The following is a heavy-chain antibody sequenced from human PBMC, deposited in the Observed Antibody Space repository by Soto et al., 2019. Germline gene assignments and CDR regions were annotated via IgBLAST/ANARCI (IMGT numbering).Heavy chain of an antibody. J-gene: IGHJ6*02. CDR3: ARAYDSSGYYYDYYGMDV. Sequence: SETRSLTCTVSGGSISSYYWSWIRQPPGKGLEWIGYIYYSGSTNYNPSLKSRVTISVDTSKNQFSLKLSSVTAADTAVYYCARAYDSSGYYYDYYGMDVWGQGTTVTVSS. CDR1: GGSISSYY. CDR2: IYYSGST. D-gene: IGHD3-22*01. V-gene: IGHV4-59*01.